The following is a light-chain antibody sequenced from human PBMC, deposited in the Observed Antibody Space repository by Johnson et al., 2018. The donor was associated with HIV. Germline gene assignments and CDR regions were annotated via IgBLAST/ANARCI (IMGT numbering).Light chain of an antibody. CDR1: SSNIGNNY. CDR2: ENN. CDR3: GTWDSTFYV. V-gene: IGLV1-51*02. Sequence: QSVLTQPPSVSAAPGQKVTISCSGSSSNIGNNYVSWYQQLPGTAPKLLIYENNKRPSGIPDRFSGSKSGTSATLGITGLQTGDEADYYVGTWDSTFYVFGTGTKVTVL. J-gene: IGLJ1*01.